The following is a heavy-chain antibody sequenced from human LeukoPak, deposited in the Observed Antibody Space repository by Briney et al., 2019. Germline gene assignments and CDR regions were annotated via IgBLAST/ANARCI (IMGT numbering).Heavy chain of an antibody. J-gene: IGHJ4*02. V-gene: IGHV3-30-3*01. CDR3: ASHRDGYSNFDY. CDR1: GFTFSSYA. CDR2: ISYDGSNK. D-gene: IGHD5-24*01. Sequence: GGSLRLSCAASGFTFSSYAMHWVRQAPGKGLEWVAVISYDGSNKYYADSVKGRFTISRDNSKNTLYLQMNSLRAEDTAVYYCASHRDGYSNFDYWGQGTLVTVSS.